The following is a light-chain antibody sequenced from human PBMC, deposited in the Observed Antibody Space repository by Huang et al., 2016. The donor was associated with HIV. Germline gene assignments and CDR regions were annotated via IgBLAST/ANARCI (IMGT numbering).Light chain of an antibody. J-gene: IGKJ2*01. CDR2: GAS. Sequence: DIVMTQSPDSLTLSPGERATLSCRARQSVSSDLDWYQQKAGQAPRLLIYGASNRANGIPARFSGSGSGTDFTLTISSLEPEDFAVYYCQQRSDWPRTFGQGTKLEIK. V-gene: IGKV3-11*01. CDR3: QQRSDWPRT. CDR1: QSVSSD.